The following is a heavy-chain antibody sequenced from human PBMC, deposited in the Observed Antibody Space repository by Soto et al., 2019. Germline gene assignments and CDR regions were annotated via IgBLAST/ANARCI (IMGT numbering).Heavy chain of an antibody. Sequence: GGSLRLSCAGTGFNFGSYVMNWVRQAPGKGLEWVSGLSGSGKTTYYTDSVTGRFTISRDNSRNILYLQMNTLRADDSGLYYCARGPRVSSTGTGAHWGRGTLVTVSS. CDR3: ARGPRVSSTGTGAH. J-gene: IGHJ4*02. V-gene: IGHV3-23*01. CDR2: LSGSGKTT. CDR1: GFNFGSYV. D-gene: IGHD1-1*01.